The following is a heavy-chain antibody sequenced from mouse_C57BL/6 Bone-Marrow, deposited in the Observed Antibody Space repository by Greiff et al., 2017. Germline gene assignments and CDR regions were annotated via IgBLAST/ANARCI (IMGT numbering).Heavy chain of an antibody. CDR1: GYTLNGYW. Sequence: VQLQQSGAELMKPGASVKFSCTATGYTLNGYWIEWVTQRPGHGLEWIGEILPGSGSTKYTEKFKGKATFTADTSSNTAYMQLSRLTTEDSTSYYCAGWGYWSQGTAVTVSS. CDR3: AGWGY. V-gene: IGHV1-9*01. CDR2: ILPGSGST. J-gene: IGHJ4*01.